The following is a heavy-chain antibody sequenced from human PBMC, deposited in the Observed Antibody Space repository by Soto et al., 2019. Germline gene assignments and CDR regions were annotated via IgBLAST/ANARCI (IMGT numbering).Heavy chain of an antibody. V-gene: IGHV3-33*01. CDR3: ARDDVSMVTTFLDY. D-gene: IGHD2-21*02. CDR1: GFPFNNYA. Sequence: QVQLVESGGGVVQPGRSLRLSCAASGFPFNNYAMHWVRQAPGKGLEWVAVIWHDGSNEHYADSVKGRFRIARDNSNNTLYLQMNSLRGEDTALYYGARDDVSMVTTFLDYWGLGTLVTVSS. J-gene: IGHJ4*02. CDR2: IWHDGSNE.